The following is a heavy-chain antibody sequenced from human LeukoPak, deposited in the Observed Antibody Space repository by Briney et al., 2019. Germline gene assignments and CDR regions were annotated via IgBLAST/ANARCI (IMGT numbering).Heavy chain of an antibody. J-gene: IGHJ6*02. CDR2: MNPNSGNT. CDR1: GYTFTSYD. D-gene: IGHD3-10*01. Sequence: ASVKVSCKASGYTFTSYDINWVRQATGQGLEWMGWMNPNSGNTGYAQKFQGRVTMTRNTSISTAYIGLSSLRSEDTAVYYCARVVITMVRGVQGRYYHYYGMDVWGQGTTVTVSS. CDR3: ARVVITMVRGVQGRYYHYYGMDV. V-gene: IGHV1-8*01.